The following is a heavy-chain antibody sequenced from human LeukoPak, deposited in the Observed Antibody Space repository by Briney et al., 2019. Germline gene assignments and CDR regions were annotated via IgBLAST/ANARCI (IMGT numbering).Heavy chain of an antibody. CDR3: ASTRRAAVAGRFDS. D-gene: IGHD6-19*01. Sequence: SETLSLTCTVSGGSISGSYWSWIRQPPGKGLEWIGYIYYSGNTNYNPSLKSRVTISVDTSKNQFSLKVSSVTAADTAIYYCASTRRAAVAGRFDSWGQGTLVTVSS. J-gene: IGHJ4*02. CDR1: GGSISGSY. V-gene: IGHV4-59*08. CDR2: IYYSGNT.